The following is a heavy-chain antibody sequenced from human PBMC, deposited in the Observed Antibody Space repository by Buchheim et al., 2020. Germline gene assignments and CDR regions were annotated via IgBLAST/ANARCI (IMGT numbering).Heavy chain of an antibody. CDR3: ARDLDSGGLGGMDV. D-gene: IGHD1-26*01. J-gene: IGHJ6*02. CDR2: INPSGART. CDR1: GYTFTSYY. V-gene: IGHV1-46*01. Sequence: QVQLVQSGAEVKKPGASVKVSCKASGYTFTSYYMHWVRQAPGQGLEWVGIINPSGARTSYAQKFQGRVTVTRDTSTSTVYMELASLRSEDTAVYYCARDLDSGGLGGMDVWGQGTT.